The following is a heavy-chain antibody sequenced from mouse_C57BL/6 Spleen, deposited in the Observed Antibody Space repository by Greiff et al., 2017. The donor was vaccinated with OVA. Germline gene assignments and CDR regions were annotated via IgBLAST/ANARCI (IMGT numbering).Heavy chain of an antibody. Sequence: QVHVKQPGAELVRPGSSVKLSCKASGYTFTSYWMDWVKQRPGQGLEWIGNIYPSDSETHYNQKFKDKATLTVDKSSSTAYMQLSSLTSEDSAVYNCARDYRNSGAMDYWGQGTSLTVSS. D-gene: IGHD2-5*01. V-gene: IGHV1-61*01. CDR3: ARDYRNSGAMDY. J-gene: IGHJ4*01. CDR2: IYPSDSET. CDR1: GYTFTSYW.